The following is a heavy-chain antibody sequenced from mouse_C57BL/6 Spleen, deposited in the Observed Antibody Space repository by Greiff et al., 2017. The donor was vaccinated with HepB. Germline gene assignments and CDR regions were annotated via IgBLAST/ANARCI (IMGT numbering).Heavy chain of an antibody. V-gene: IGHV1-52*01. D-gene: IGHD1-1*01. Sequence: QVQLQQPGAELVRPGSSVKLSCKASGYTFTSYWMHWVKQRPIQGLEWIGNIDPSDSETHYNQKFKDKATLTVDKSSSTAYMQLSSLTSEDSAVYYCARCYGSSSYYAMDYWGQGTSVTVSS. CDR3: ARCYGSSSYYAMDY. J-gene: IGHJ4*01. CDR1: GYTFTSYW. CDR2: IDPSDSET.